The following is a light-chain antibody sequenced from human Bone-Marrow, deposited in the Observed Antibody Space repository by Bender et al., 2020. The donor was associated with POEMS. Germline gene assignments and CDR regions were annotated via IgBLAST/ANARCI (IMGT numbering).Light chain of an antibody. CDR2: EVI. V-gene: IGLV2-23*02. J-gene: IGLJ3*02. CDR3: CSYVGSYSWV. CDR1: TNDVGSYKL. Sequence: QSALTQPASVSGSPGQSITISCTGTTNDVGSYKLVSWYQHFPGKAPKLIIYEVIKRPSGVSNRFSGSKSGNTASLTISGLQAEDEADYYCCSYVGSYSWVFGGGTTVTVL.